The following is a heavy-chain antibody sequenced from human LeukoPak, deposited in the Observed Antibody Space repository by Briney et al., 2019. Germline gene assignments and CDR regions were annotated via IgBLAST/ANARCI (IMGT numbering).Heavy chain of an antibody. CDR2: IYYSGST. V-gene: IGHV4-59*01. Sequence: SETLSLTCTVSGGSISSYYWSWIRQPPGKGLEWIGYIYYSGSTNYNPSLESRVTISRDTSKNHFSLKLYSVTAADTAVYYCAREHVDRNGYVRRLDYWGQGTLVTVSS. CDR3: AREHVDRNGYVRRLDY. J-gene: IGHJ4*02. CDR1: GGSISSYY. D-gene: IGHD5-24*01.